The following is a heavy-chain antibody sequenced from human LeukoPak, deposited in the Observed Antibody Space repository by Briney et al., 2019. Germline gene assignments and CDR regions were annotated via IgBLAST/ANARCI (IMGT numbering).Heavy chain of an antibody. D-gene: IGHD3-10*02. CDR3: ARHITMLSVDAFDI. J-gene: IGHJ3*02. V-gene: IGHV3-21*01. CDR2: ISSSSSYI. Sequence: PGGTLRLSCAASGFTFSSYSMNWVRQAPGKGLEWVSSISSSSSYIYYADSVKGRFTISRDNAKNSLYLQMNSLRAEDTAVYYCARHITMLSVDAFDIWGQGTMVTVSS. CDR1: GFTFSSYS.